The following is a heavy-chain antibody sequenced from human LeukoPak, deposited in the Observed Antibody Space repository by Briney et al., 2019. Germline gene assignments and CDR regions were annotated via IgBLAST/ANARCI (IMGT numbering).Heavy chain of an antibody. V-gene: IGHV3-53*01. CDR3: ARENTPITIFGAHSMNPYYYYGMDV. D-gene: IGHD3-3*01. CDR2: IYSGGST. Sequence: GGSLRLSCAASGFSVSSNYMSWVRQAPGKGLEWVSVIYSGGSTYYADSVKGRFTISRDIPRNTLYLQMNSLRAEDTAVYYCARENTPITIFGAHSMNPYYYYGMDVWGQGTTVTVSS. CDR1: GFSVSSNY. J-gene: IGHJ6*02.